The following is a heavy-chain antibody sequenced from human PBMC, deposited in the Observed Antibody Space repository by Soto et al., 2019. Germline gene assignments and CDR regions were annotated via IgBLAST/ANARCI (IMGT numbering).Heavy chain of an antibody. D-gene: IGHD6-19*01. CDR3: ARGSAFQRTGNSDF. CDR2: MNSFSGGS. CDR1: GYKFADYN. J-gene: IGHJ4*02. V-gene: IGHV1-8*02. Sequence: QVQLVQSGAEVKRPGASVKVSCTTSGYKFADYNMNWVRQATGRGLEWLGYMNSFSGGSDFAPKFQDRLTLTNNTSISTAYLELTNLRDDDTAVYYCARGSAFQRTGNSDFWGQGTPVTVSS.